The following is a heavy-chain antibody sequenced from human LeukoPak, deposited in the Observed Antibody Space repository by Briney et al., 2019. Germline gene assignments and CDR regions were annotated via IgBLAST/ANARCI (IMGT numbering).Heavy chain of an antibody. CDR2: IYYSGTT. D-gene: IGHD3-22*01. J-gene: IGHJ6*03. V-gene: IGHV4-39*07. CDR3: AYAEDLYDSSGSMDV. CDR1: GGSISSSPYY. Sequence: SETLSLTCTVSGGSISSSPYYWGWIRQPPGKGLEWIGSIYYSGTTHYNPSLESRVTISVDTSKNQFSLKLSSVTAADTAVYYCAYAEDLYDSSGSMDVWGKGTTVTVSS.